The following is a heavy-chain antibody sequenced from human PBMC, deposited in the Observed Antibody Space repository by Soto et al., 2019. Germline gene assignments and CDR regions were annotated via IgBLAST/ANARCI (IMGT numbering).Heavy chain of an antibody. Sequence: QVQLQVSGPGLVKPSETLSLTCTVSGDSISAYSWSWVRQPPGKGLEWIGNIHYNGNTKYSPILKTRVTMSIDPSQNHFSRRLISVTSADTAIYFGAREGNLGRWLQPLDFWGQGTLVTVSS. D-gene: IGHD5-12*01. V-gene: IGHV4-59*01. CDR1: GDSISAYS. CDR2: IHYNGNT. J-gene: IGHJ4*02. CDR3: AREGNLGRWLQPLDF.